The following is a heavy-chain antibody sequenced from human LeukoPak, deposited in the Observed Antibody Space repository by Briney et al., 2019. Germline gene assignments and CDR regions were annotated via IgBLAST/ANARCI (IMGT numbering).Heavy chain of an antibody. CDR1: GGTFSSYA. Sequence: GASVKVSCKASGGTFSSYAISWVRQAPGQGLEWMGGIIPIFGTANYAQKFQGRVTITADESTSTAYMELSSLRSEDTAVYYCASSAALIAVAGTRDYWGQGTLVTVSS. J-gene: IGHJ4*02. D-gene: IGHD6-19*01. CDR3: ASSAALIAVAGTRDY. CDR2: IIPIFGTA. V-gene: IGHV1-69*13.